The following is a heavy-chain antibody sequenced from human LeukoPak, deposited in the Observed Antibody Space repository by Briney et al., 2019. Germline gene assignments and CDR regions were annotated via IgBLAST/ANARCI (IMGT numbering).Heavy chain of an antibody. J-gene: IGHJ4*02. CDR1: GYTFTGYY. D-gene: IGHD6-25*01. Sequence: GASVKVSCKASGYTFTGYYVYWVRQAPGQGLEWMGWINPNSGATSYAQKFQGRVTMTRDTSISTAYMELSGLRSDDTAVYYCARLVSGSDYWGQGTLVTVS. CDR3: ARLVSGSDY. V-gene: IGHV1-2*02. CDR2: INPNSGAT.